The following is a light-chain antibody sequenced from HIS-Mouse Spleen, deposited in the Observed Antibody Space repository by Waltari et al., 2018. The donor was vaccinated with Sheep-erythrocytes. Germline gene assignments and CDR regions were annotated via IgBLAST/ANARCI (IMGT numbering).Light chain of an antibody. J-gene: IGLJ3*02. CDR1: RRYVGGSNY. CDR3: SSYAGSNNWV. CDR2: EVS. Sequence: QSALTQPPSASGSPGPSVTISCTGTRRYVGGSNYVSWYQQHPGKAPKLMIYEVSKRPSGVPDRFSGSKSGNTASLTVSGLQAEDEADYYCSSYAGSNNWVFGGGTKLTVL. V-gene: IGLV2-8*01.